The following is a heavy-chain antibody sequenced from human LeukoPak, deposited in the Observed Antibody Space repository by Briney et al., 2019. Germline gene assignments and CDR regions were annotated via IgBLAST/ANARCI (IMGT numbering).Heavy chain of an antibody. CDR3: ARRDIVVVPASILGAFDI. D-gene: IGHD2-2*02. CDR2: IYPGDSDT. J-gene: IGHJ3*02. CDR1: GYSFTSYW. Sequence: GESLKISCKGSGYSFTSYWIGWVRQMPGKGLEWMGIIYPGDSDTRYSPSFQGQVTISADKSISTAYLQWSSLKASDTAMYYCARRDIVVVPASILGAFDIWGQGTMVTVSS. V-gene: IGHV5-51*01.